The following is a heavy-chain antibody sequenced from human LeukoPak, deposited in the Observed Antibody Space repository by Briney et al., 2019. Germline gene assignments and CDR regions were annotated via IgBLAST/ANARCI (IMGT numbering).Heavy chain of an antibody. CDR1: GFIFSSYW. J-gene: IGHJ6*03. D-gene: IGHD1-1*01. CDR3: ARDWYNWNDFYYYYYMDV. V-gene: IGHV3-30-3*01. Sequence: GGSLRLSCGATGFIFSSYWMSWVRQAPGKGLEWVAVISYDGSNKYYADSVKGRFTISRDNSKNTLYLQMNSLRAEDTAVYYCARDWYNWNDFYYYYYMDVWGKGTTVTVSS. CDR2: ISYDGSNK.